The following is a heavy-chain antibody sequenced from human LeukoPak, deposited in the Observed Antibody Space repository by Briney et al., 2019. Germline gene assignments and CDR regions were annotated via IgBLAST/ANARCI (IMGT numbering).Heavy chain of an antibody. D-gene: IGHD3-10*01. CDR2: INQDGSHK. V-gene: IGHV3-7*01. CDR1: GFSLSNYW. Sequence: GGSLRLSCAASGFSLSNYWMSWVRQAPGKGLEWVANINQDGSHKYYVDSVMGRFTISKDNAKNSVYLQMNSLRPEDTAIYYCAWYGVTHGLDVWGQGTTVTVSS. CDR3: AWYGVTHGLDV. J-gene: IGHJ6*02.